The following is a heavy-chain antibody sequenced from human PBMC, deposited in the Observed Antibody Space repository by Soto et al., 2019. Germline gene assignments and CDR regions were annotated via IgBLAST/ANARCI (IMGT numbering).Heavy chain of an antibody. CDR2: INHLGSI. J-gene: IGHJ6*02. CDR3: AGFLKDIVVVIAATRIAGMDV. D-gene: IGHD2-15*01. Sequence: SETMSLTCVVAGVSICDYFWSWNRQPQGMALEWIGEINHLGSINYNPSLKSRVTISVETSKNQFSLKLSSVTAADTAVYYCAGFLKDIVVVIAATRIAGMDVWGQGTTVTVPS. V-gene: IGHV4-34*01. CDR1: GVSICDYF.